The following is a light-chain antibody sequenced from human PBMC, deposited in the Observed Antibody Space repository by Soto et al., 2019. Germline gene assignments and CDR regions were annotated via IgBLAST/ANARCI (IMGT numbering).Light chain of an antibody. V-gene: IGKV1-39*01. CDR3: QKYNSAPWT. CDR1: QTISTY. Sequence: DIQMTQSPSPLSASVGDRVTITCRASQTISTYLNWYQQKPGKAPKLLIYGASSLQSGVPSRFSGGGSGTDFTLTISSLQPEDVATYYCQKYNSAPWTFGQGTKVDIK. J-gene: IGKJ1*01. CDR2: GAS.